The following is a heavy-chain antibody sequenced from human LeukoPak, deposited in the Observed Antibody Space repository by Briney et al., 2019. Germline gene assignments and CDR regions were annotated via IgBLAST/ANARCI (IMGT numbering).Heavy chain of an antibody. CDR1: GGSISSGFYY. Sequence: SETLSLTCTVSGGSISSGFYYWGWIRQPPGKGLEWIGSIYYSGTTYYNLSLKSRVTISVDTSRNQFSLKLSSVTAADTAVYYCATHPKSCTRGIFITGKACWFDPWGQGTLVTVSS. J-gene: IGHJ5*02. D-gene: IGHD3-10*01. V-gene: IGHV4-39*01. CDR3: ATHPKSCTRGIFITGKACWFDP. CDR2: IYYSGTT.